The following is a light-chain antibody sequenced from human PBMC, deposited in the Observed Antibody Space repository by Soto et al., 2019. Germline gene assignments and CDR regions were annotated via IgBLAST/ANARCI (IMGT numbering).Light chain of an antibody. CDR2: DAS. CDR3: QQYNSYPVT. V-gene: IGKV1-5*01. J-gene: IGKJ2*01. Sequence: GDRVTITCRASQSISSWLAWYQQKPGKAPKLLIYDASSLESGVPSRFSGSGSGTEFTLTISSLQPDDFATYHCQQYNSYPVTFGQGTKLEIK. CDR1: QSISSW.